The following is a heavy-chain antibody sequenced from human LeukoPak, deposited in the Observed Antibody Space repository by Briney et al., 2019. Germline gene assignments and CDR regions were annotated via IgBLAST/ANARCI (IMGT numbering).Heavy chain of an antibody. Sequence: GASVKVSCQASGYTFTSYAMHWVRQAPGQRLEWMGWINAGNGNTKYSQKFQGRVTITRDTSASTAYMELSSLRSEDTAVYYCARGEWGNYYYGMDVWGQGTTVTVSS. CDR3: ARGEWGNYYYGMDV. D-gene: IGHD7-27*01. J-gene: IGHJ6*02. V-gene: IGHV1-3*01. CDR1: GYTFTSYA. CDR2: INAGNGNT.